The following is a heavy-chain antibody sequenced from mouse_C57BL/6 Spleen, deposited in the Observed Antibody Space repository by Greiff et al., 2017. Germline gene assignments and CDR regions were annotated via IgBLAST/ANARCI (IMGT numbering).Heavy chain of an antibody. CDR1: GYTFTSYW. CDR2: INPSNGGT. J-gene: IGHJ3*01. D-gene: IGHD1-1*01. Sequence: QVQLQQPGTELVKPGASVKLSCKASGYTFTSYWMHWVKQRPGQGLEWIGNINPSNGGTNSNEKFKSKATLTVDKSSSTAYMQLSSLTSEDPAVYYCARGLYGSSLSWFAYWGQGTLVTVSA. CDR3: ARGLYGSSLSWFAY. V-gene: IGHV1-53*01.